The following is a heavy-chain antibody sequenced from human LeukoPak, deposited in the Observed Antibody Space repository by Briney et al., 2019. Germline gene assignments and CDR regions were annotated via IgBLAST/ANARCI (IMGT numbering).Heavy chain of an antibody. V-gene: IGHV4-30-4*01. CDR2: IYYSGST. D-gene: IGHD3-22*01. CDR1: GGSISSGDYY. CDR3: ARYYHYYDSSGYLYYFDY. J-gene: IGHJ4*02. Sequence: SETLSLTCTVSGGSISSGDYYWSWIRQPPGKGLEWIGYIYYSGSTYYNPSLKSRVTISVDTSKNQFSLKLSSVTAADTAVYYCARYYHYYDSSGYLYYFDYWGQGTLVTVSS.